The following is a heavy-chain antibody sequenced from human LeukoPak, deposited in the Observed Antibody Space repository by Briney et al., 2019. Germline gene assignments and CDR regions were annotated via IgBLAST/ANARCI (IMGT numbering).Heavy chain of an antibody. CDR3: AKDGPLLWFGPTDA. CDR1: GFTFSTYG. D-gene: IGHD3-10*01. CDR2: VSSTGSGT. V-gene: IGHV3-23*01. J-gene: IGHJ5*02. Sequence: GGSLRLSCVASGFTFSTYGMSWVRQAPGKGLEWVAAVSSTGSGTYYPDSLKGRFIISRDNSQNTVFLQMNSLRPEDTAFYFWAKDGPLLWFGPTDAWGQGILVTVSS.